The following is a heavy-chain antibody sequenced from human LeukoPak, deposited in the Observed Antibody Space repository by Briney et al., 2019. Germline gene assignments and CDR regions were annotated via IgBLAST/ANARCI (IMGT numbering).Heavy chain of an antibody. D-gene: IGHD6-19*01. CDR2: ISGSGGSP. V-gene: IGHV3-23*01. Sequence: GGSLRLSCAASGFTFSSYAMSWVRQAPGKGLEWVSAISGSGGSPFYADSVKGRFTISRDNSRNTLYLQINSLRVEDTAVYYCAKGGSGWYPGFDYWGQGILVTVSS. CDR1: GFTFSSYA. J-gene: IGHJ4*02. CDR3: AKGGSGWYPGFDY.